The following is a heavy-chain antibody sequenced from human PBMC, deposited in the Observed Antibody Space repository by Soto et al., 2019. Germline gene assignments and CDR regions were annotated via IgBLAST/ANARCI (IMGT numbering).Heavy chain of an antibody. J-gene: IGHJ4*02. CDR3: ARIEGDCSGGSCYSGGFDY. V-gene: IGHV3-11*01. CDR2: IDNSGTIK. CDR1: GFTFSDYY. D-gene: IGHD2-15*01. Sequence: GGSLRLSCAASGFTFSDYYMTWIRQAPGKGLEWVSYIDNSGTIKYYADSVEGRFTISRDNTKNSLSLQMNSLGAEDTAIYYSARIEGDCSGGSCYSGGFDYRGKGALVTVSS.